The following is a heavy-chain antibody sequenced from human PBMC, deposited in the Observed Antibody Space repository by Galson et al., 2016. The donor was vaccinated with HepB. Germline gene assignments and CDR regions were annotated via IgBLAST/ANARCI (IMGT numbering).Heavy chain of an antibody. CDR2: ISYDGGNK. J-gene: IGHJ6*02. CDR3: AKDFWDLIGGHDYYGMDF. D-gene: IGHD3-3*01. V-gene: IGHV3-30*18. Sequence: SLRLSCAASGFIFTNYGMHWVRQAPGKGLEWVAVISYDGGNKYYADSVKGRFTISRDNSEKTVYLQMNSLRGEETAVYYCAKDFWDLIGGHDYYGMDFWGQGTTVTVSS. CDR1: GFIFTNYG.